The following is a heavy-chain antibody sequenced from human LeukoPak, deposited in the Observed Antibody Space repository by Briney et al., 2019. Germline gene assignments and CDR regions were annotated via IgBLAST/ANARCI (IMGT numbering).Heavy chain of an antibody. CDR2: IYYSGST. CDR1: GGSISSSSYY. CDR3: ARDRSYYDSSGYYYAGWFDP. Sequence: ETLSLTCTVSGGSISSSSYYWGWIRQPPGKGLEWIGSIYYSGSTYYNPSLKSRVTISVDTSKNQFSLKLSSVTAADTAVYYCARDRSYYDSSGYYYAGWFDPWGQGTLVTVSS. D-gene: IGHD3-22*01. J-gene: IGHJ5*02. V-gene: IGHV4-39*07.